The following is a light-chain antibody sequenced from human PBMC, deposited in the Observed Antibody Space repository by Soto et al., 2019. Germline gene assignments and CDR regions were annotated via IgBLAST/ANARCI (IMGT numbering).Light chain of an antibody. CDR3: AAWDDSLNGYV. J-gene: IGLJ1*01. V-gene: IGLV1-44*01. CDR1: SSNIGSNT. Sequence: QSVLTQPPSASGTPGQRVTISCSGSSSNIGSNTVNWFQQLPGTAPKLLIFSDDQRPSAVPDRFSGSKSGTSASLAIRGLQSEDEADYYCAAWDDSLNGYVFGTGTKVTVL. CDR2: SDD.